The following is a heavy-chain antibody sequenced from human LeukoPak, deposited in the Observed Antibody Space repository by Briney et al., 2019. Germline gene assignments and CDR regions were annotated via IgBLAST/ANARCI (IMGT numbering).Heavy chain of an antibody. CDR1: GFTFSSYS. Sequence: PGGSLRLSCAASGFTFSSYSMNWVRQPPGKGLEWIGYIYYSGSTNYNPSLKSRVTISVDTSKNQFSLKLSSVTAADTAVYYCAAGPSYDSSGYYVEYWGQGTLVTVSS. V-gene: IGHV4-59*08. J-gene: IGHJ4*02. CDR2: IYYSGST. CDR3: AAGPSYDSSGYYVEY. D-gene: IGHD3-22*01.